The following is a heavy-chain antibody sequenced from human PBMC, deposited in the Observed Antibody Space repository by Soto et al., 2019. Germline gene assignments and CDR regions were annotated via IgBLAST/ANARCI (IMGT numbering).Heavy chain of an antibody. CDR2: IYYSGST. Sequence: SETLSLTCTVSGGSISSSSYYRGWIRQPPGKGLEWIGSIYYSGSTYYNPSLKSRVTISVDTSKNQFSLKLSSVTAADTAVYYCARHFFRGYSYGTFDYWGQGTLVTVSS. J-gene: IGHJ4*02. CDR1: GGSISSSSYY. V-gene: IGHV4-39*01. CDR3: ARHFFRGYSYGTFDY. D-gene: IGHD5-18*01.